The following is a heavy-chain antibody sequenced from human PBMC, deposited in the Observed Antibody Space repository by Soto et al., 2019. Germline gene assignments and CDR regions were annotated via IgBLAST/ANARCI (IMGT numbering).Heavy chain of an antibody. CDR2: INHSGST. V-gene: IGHV4-34*01. Sequence: SETLSLTCAVFGGSFSGYYWSWIHQPPGKGLEWIGEINHSGSTNYNPSLKSRVTISVDTSKNQFSLKLSSVTAADTAVYYCARDVGYSSSWRGYYYYYGMDVWGQGTTVTVSS. D-gene: IGHD6-13*01. CDR3: ARDVGYSSSWRGYYYYYGMDV. J-gene: IGHJ6*02. CDR1: GGSFSGYY.